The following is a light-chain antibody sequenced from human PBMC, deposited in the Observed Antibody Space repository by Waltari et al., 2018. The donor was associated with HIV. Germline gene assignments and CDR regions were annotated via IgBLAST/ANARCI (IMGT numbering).Light chain of an antibody. CDR1: ILAKKY. J-gene: IGLJ3*02. CDR2: KDT. Sequence: SFELTQPSSVSVSPGQTARITCPGDILAKKYVRWLQQRPGQAPLLIIFKDTERPSGIPERFSGSSTGTTVTLTISGVQVEDESDYYCYSAANYIWVFGGGTRLTVL. CDR3: YSAANYIWV. V-gene: IGLV3-27*01.